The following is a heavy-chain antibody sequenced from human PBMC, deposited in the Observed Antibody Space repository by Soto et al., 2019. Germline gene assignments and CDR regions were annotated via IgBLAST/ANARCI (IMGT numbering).Heavy chain of an antibody. CDR2: ISAYNGNT. Sequence: QVQLVQSGAEVKKPGASVKVSCKASGYTFTSYGISWVRQAPGQGLEWMGWISAYNGNTNYAQKLQGRVTMTTDTSTSTAYTELRSLRSDDTAVYYCATLAGDNYDILTGAGDYWGQGTLVTVSS. V-gene: IGHV1-18*01. J-gene: IGHJ4*02. CDR3: ATLAGDNYDILTGAGDY. D-gene: IGHD3-9*01. CDR1: GYTFTSYG.